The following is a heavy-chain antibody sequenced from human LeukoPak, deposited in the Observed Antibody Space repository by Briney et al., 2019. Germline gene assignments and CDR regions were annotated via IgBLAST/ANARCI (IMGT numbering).Heavy chain of an antibody. J-gene: IGHJ4*02. CDR2: IYYSGST. V-gene: IGHV4-39*01. Sequence: SETLSLTCTVSGGSISSSSYYWGWIRQPPGKGLEWIGSIYYSGSTYYNPSLKSRVTISVDTSKNQFSLKLSSVTAADTAVYYCARYEAEWELLGVFDYWGQGTLVTVSS. D-gene: IGHD1-26*01. CDR3: ARYEAEWELLGVFDY. CDR1: GGSISSSSYY.